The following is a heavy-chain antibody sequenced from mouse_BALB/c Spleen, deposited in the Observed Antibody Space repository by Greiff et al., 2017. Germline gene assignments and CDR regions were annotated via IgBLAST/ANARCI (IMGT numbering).Heavy chain of an antibody. CDR1: GFTFSDYY. Sequence: EVQGVESGGGLVKPGGSLKLSCAASGFTFSDYYMYWVRQTPEKRLEWVATISDGGSYTYYPDRVKGRFTISRDNAKNNLYLQMSSLKSEDTSMYYCARDREYYNYGGGLDYWGQGTSVTVSS. D-gene: IGHD1-1*01. CDR2: ISDGGSYT. J-gene: IGHJ4*01. CDR3: ARDREYYNYGGGLDY. V-gene: IGHV5-4*02.